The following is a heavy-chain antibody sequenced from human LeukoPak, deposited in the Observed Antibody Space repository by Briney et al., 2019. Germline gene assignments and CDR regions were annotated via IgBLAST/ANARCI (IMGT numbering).Heavy chain of an antibody. J-gene: IGHJ3*02. Sequence: SETLSLTCTVSGGSISSYYWSWIRQPPGKGLEWIGYIYYSGSTNYNPSLKSRVTISVDTSKNQFSLKLSSVTAADTAVYYCARVGAHHEIFGVTPDAFDIWGQGTMVTVSS. V-gene: IGHV4-59*01. D-gene: IGHD3-3*01. CDR3: ARVGAHHEIFGVTPDAFDI. CDR2: IYYSGST. CDR1: GGSISSYY.